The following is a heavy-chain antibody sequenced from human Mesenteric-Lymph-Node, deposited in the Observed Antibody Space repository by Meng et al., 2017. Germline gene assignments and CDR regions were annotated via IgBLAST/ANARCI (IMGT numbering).Heavy chain of an antibody. J-gene: IGHJ5*02. Sequence: QVQLQESGPGLVKPSETLSLTCTVSGGSISSYYWSWIRQPPGKGLEWIGHIYYSGSTNYNPSLKSRVTISVDTSKNQFSLKLSSVTAADTAVYYCARGQRSYSGSYPEWFDPWGQGTLVTVSS. D-gene: IGHD1-26*01. CDR1: GGSISSYY. V-gene: IGHV4-59*08. CDR2: IYYSGST. CDR3: ARGQRSYSGSYPEWFDP.